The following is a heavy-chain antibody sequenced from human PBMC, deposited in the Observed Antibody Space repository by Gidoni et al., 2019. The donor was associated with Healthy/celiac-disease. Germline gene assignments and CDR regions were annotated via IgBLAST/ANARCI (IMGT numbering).Heavy chain of an antibody. CDR3: AKGPKVYARADWFDP. CDR2: ISSSGGST. D-gene: IGHD2-8*01. Sequence: EVQLLESGGGLVQPGGSLRLSCAASGFTFSSYAMSWVRQAPGKGLEWVSSISSSGGSTYYADSVKGRFTISRDNSKNTLFLQMNSLRAEDTAVYYCAKGPKVYARADWFDPWGQGTLVTVSS. J-gene: IGHJ5*02. CDR1: GFTFSSYA. V-gene: IGHV3-23*01.